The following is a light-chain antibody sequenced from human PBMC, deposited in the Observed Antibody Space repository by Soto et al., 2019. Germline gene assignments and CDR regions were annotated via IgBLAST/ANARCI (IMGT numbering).Light chain of an antibody. CDR1: QSVSSSY. CDR2: GAS. J-gene: IGKJ3*01. CDR3: QQYGSSPRFT. Sequence: EIVLTQSTGSLSLSPGERATLSCRASQSVSSSYLAWYQQKPGQAPRLLIYGASSRATGIPDRFSGSGSGTDFTLTISRLAPEDFAVYYCQQYGSSPRFTFGPGTKVDIK. V-gene: IGKV3-20*01.